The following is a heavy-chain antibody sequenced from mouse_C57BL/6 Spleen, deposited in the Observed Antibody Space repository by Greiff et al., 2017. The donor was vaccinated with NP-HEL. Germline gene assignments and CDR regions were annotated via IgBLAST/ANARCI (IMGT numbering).Heavy chain of an antibody. J-gene: IGHJ4*01. V-gene: IGHV1-26*01. CDR1: GYTFTDYY. D-gene: IGHD2-14*01. CDR2: INPNNGGT. CDR3: ARRVLPYAMDY. Sequence: EVQLQQSGPELVKPGASVKISCKASGYTFTDYYMNWVKQSHGKSLEWLGDINPNNGGTSYNQKFKGKATLTVDKSSSTAYMELRSLTSEDSAVYYCARRVLPYAMDYWGQGTSVTVSS.